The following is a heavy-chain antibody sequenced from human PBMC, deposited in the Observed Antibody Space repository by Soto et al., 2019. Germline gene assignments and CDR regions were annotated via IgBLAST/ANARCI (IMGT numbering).Heavy chain of an antibody. Sequence: SETLSLTCAVYGGSFSGYYWSWIRQPPGKGLEWIGEINHSGSTNYNPSLKSRVTISVDTSKNQFSLKLSSVTAADTAVYYCARLPITIFGVAPYYYYGMDVWGQGTTVTVSS. CDR3: ARLPITIFGVAPYYYYGMDV. CDR1: GGSFSGYY. V-gene: IGHV4-34*01. J-gene: IGHJ6*02. CDR2: INHSGST. D-gene: IGHD3-3*01.